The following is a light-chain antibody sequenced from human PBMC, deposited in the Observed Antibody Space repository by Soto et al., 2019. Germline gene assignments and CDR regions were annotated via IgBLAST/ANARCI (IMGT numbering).Light chain of an antibody. V-gene: IGLV1-40*01. CDR1: SSNIGAGYD. CDR2: GNT. CDR3: QSYDSSLSGNVV. J-gene: IGLJ2*01. Sequence: QSVLTQPPSVSGAPGQRVTISCTGNSSNIGAGYDVHWYQQLPGTAPKLLIYGNTNRPSGVPDRFSGSKSGTSASLAITGLQAEDEADYYCQSYDSSLSGNVVFGGGTKLTVL.